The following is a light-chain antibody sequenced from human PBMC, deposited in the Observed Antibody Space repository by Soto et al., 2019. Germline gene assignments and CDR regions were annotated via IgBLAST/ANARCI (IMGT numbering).Light chain of an antibody. CDR1: QSCRNS. V-gene: IGKV1-27*01. CDR2: DAS. Sequence: DLKMTQSPYTLSASVGDRVTLTGRASQSCRNSLAWYQQKAGKAPTLLIYDASNLQSGVPSRFRGGGSGTEFTLTISSLQPEDVATYYCQNFDSAPQTFGQGTKVDI. J-gene: IGKJ1*01. CDR3: QNFDSAPQT.